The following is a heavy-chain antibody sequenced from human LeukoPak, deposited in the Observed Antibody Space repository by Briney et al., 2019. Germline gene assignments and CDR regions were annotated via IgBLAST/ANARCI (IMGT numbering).Heavy chain of an antibody. V-gene: IGHV1-18*04. Sequence: ASVKVSCKASGYTFTSYYMHWVRQAPGQGLERMGWISAYNGNTKYAQKFQGRVTMTTDTSTSTAYMELRSLRSDDTAVYYCARDGSSWEPYYFDYWGQGTLVTVSS. CDR1: GYTFTSYY. CDR2: ISAYNGNT. J-gene: IGHJ4*02. D-gene: IGHD6-13*01. CDR3: ARDGSSWEPYYFDY.